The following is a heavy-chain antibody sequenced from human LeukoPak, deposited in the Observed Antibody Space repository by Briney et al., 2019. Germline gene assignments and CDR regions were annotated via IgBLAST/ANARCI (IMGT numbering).Heavy chain of an antibody. CDR3: AKGGGGTMIVVAGFDY. V-gene: IGHV1-69*13. Sequence: SVKVSCKASGGTFIRFTISWVRQAPGQGFEWMGGITPIFGTANFAQKFQGRVSITADESTSTAFMELSSLRSEDTAVYYCAKGGGGTMIVVAGFDYWGQGTLVTVSS. D-gene: IGHD3-22*01. J-gene: IGHJ4*02. CDR2: ITPIFGTA. CDR1: GGTFIRFT.